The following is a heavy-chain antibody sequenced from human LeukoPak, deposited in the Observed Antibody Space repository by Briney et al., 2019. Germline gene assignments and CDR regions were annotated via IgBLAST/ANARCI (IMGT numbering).Heavy chain of an antibody. V-gene: IGHV4-39*07. D-gene: IGHD3-3*01. Sequence: LETLSLTCTVSGGSLSSSSYYWGWIRQPPGEGLEWIGSIYYSGSTYYNPSLKSRVTISVDTSKNQFSLKLSAVTAADTAVYYCARGLLSGDFDYWGQGTLVTVSS. CDR3: ARGLLSGDFDY. CDR1: GGSLSSSSYY. CDR2: IYYSGST. J-gene: IGHJ4*02.